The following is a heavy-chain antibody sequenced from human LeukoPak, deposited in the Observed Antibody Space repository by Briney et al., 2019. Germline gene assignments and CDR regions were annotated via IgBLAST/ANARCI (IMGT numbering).Heavy chain of an antibody. CDR1: GFTVSSTY. J-gene: IGHJ4*02. Sequence: GGSLRLSCAASGFTVSSTYMSWVRQAPGKGPEWVSAISVSGGSTYYADSVKGRFTISRDNSKNTLYLQMNSLRAEDTAVYYCAKDQGQWLVHIFDYWGQGTLVTVSS. D-gene: IGHD6-19*01. CDR3: AKDQGQWLVHIFDY. V-gene: IGHV3-23*01. CDR2: ISVSGGST.